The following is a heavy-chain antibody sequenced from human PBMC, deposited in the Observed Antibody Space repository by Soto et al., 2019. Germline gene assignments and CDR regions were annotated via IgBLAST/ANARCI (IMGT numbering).Heavy chain of an antibody. J-gene: IGHJ5*02. D-gene: IGHD4-4*01. CDR2: IIPIIGII. CDR1: GGTFSNDI. V-gene: IGHV1-69*04. CDR3: AGDPDSHYNDSHASSYP. Sequence: SVKVSCKTSGGTFSNDIITWVRQAPGQGLEWMGRIIPIIGIINYAQKFQGRVTISADKFTGTAYMELTGLRSDDTAVYYCAGDPDSHYNDSHASSYPWGQGTLVTVSS.